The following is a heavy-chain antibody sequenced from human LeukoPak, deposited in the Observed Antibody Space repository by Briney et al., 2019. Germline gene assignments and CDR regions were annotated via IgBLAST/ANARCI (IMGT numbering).Heavy chain of an antibody. CDR1: GFTFSSYS. CDR3: AREITMIVGASGK. J-gene: IGHJ4*02. CDR2: ISSSSSYI. V-gene: IGHV3-21*01. D-gene: IGHD3-22*01. Sequence: GXXLRLSCAASGFTFSSYSMNWVRQAPGKGVEWVSSISSSSSYIYYADSVKGRFTISRDNAKNSLYLQMNSLRAEDTAVYYCAREITMIVGASGKWGQGTLVTVSS.